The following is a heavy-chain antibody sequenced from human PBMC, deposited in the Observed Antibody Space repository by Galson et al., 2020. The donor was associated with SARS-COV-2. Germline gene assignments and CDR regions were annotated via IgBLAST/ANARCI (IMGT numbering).Heavy chain of an antibody. D-gene: IGHD6-13*01. J-gene: IGHJ4*02. CDR1: GFTFSNYA. V-gene: IGHV3-30-3*01. Sequence: GESLKISCAASGFTFSNYAMHWVRQAPGKGLEWVAVISYDGSNKYYADSVKGRFTISRDNSKNTLYLQMNSLGADDTAVYYCARALYSSPTSFPFYWGQGTLVTFSS. CDR2: ISYDGSNK. CDR3: ARALYSSPTSFPFY.